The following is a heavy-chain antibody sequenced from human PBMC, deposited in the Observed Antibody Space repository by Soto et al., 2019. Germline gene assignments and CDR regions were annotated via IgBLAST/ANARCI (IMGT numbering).Heavy chain of an antibody. CDR3: ARIQRYGSGSYYTFDY. J-gene: IGHJ4*02. CDR1: GGSISSGGYY. D-gene: IGHD3-10*01. CDR2: IYYSGST. Sequence: QVQLQESGPGLVKPSQTLSLTCTVSGGSISSGGYYWSWIRQHPGKGLEWIGYIYYSGSTYYNPSLKSRVTISVDTSKNQFSLKLSSVTAADTAVYYCARIQRYGSGSYYTFDYWGQGTLVTVSS. V-gene: IGHV4-31*03.